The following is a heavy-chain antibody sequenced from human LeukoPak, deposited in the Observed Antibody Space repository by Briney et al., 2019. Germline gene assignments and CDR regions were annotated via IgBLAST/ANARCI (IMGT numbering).Heavy chain of an antibody. CDR3: ARGGLISLANTPLGAFDI. CDR2: IRFDGRYE. D-gene: IGHD3/OR15-3a*01. CDR1: GFMFIGYG. Sequence: PGGSLRLSYEASGFMFIGYGMHWVRQTPGGGLEWVAFIRFDGRYEYYTHSVNGRFTISRDNSRNTLYLQMRSLRSEDTAVYYCARGGLISLANTPLGAFDIWGQGTMVSVSS. J-gene: IGHJ3*02. V-gene: IGHV3-30*02.